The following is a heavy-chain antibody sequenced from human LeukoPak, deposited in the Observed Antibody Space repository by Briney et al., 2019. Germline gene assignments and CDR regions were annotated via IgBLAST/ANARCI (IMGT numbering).Heavy chain of an antibody. V-gene: IGHV5-51*01. CDR1: GYSFTSYW. D-gene: IGHD1-26*01. Sequence: GESLKISCKGSGYSFTSYWIGWVRQMPGKGLEWMGIIYPGDSDTRYSPSFQGQVTISADKSISTAYLQWSSLKGSDTAMYYCARLMYSGSPSDYYGMDVWGQGTAVTVSS. CDR2: IYPGDSDT. CDR3: ARLMYSGSPSDYYGMDV. J-gene: IGHJ6*02.